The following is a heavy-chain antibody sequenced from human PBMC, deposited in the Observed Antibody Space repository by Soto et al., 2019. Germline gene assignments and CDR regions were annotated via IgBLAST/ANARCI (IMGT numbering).Heavy chain of an antibody. CDR2: INHSGST. Sequence: TLSLTCAVYGGSLSGYYWSWIRQPPGKGLEWIGEINHSGSTNYNPSLKSRVTISVDTSKNQFSLKLSSVTAADTAVYYCARSDYGRIDYWGQGTLVTVSS. CDR3: ARSDYGRIDY. V-gene: IGHV4-34*01. D-gene: IGHD4-17*01. J-gene: IGHJ4*02. CDR1: GGSLSGYY.